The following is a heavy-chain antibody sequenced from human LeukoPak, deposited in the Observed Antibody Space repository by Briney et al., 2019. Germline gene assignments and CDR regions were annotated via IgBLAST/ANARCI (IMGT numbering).Heavy chain of an antibody. V-gene: IGHV3-7*01. CDR3: ARGHSSGWYDQYYFDH. D-gene: IGHD6-19*01. Sequence: GGSLRLSCAASGFTFTRYWMTWVRQAPGKGLEGVANIKHDGSERDYVDSVKGRFTISRDNAKNSVYLQMNSLRAEDTAVYYCARGHSSGWYDQYYFDHWGQGTPVTVSS. CDR1: GFTFTRYW. J-gene: IGHJ4*02. CDR2: IKHDGSER.